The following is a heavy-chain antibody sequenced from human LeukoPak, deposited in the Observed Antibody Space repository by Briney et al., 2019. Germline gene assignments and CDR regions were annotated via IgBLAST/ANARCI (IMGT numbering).Heavy chain of an antibody. D-gene: IGHD2-2*02. CDR1: GFTFSDYY. CDR3: AREFAVPAAILSYCYYYMDV. J-gene: IGHJ6*03. CDR2: ISSSGSTI. V-gene: IGHV3-11*01. Sequence: KPGGSLRLSCAASGFTFSDYYMSWIRQAPGKGLEWVSYISSSGSTIYYADSVKGRFTISRDNAKNSLYLQMNSLRAEDTAVYYCAREFAVPAAILSYCYYYMDVWGKGTTVTVSS.